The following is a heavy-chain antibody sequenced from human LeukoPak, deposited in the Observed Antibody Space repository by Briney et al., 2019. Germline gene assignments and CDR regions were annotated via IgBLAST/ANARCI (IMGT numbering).Heavy chain of an antibody. CDR3: ARLRPNGSGDLDY. D-gene: IGHD3-10*01. V-gene: IGHV4-59*12. CDR1: GGSISSYY. J-gene: IGHJ4*02. CDR2: IYYSGST. Sequence: SETLSLTCTVSGGSISSYYWSWIRQPPGKGLEWIGYIYYSGSTNYNPSLKSRLTISVDRSKNQFSLNLISVTAADTAVYYCARLRPNGSGDLDYWGQGTLVTVSS.